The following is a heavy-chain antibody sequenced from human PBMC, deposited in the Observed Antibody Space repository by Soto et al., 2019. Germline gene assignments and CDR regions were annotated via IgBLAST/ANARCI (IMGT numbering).Heavy chain of an antibody. CDR3: ATLGEDV. CDR2: INHSGNT. V-gene: IGHV4-34*01. CDR1: DESFIFYY. Sequence: HVQLQQWGAGLLKPSETLSLTCAVYDESFIFYYWSWIRQPPGKGLEWIGEINHSGNTNYNPSLRSRLTISVDTSKNQFSLKLSSVTAADTAVYYCATLGEDVWGQGTTVTVSS. D-gene: IGHD3-10*01. J-gene: IGHJ6*02.